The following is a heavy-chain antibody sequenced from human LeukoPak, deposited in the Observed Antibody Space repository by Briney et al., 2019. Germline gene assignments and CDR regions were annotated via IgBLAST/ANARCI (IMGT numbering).Heavy chain of an antibody. CDR1: GFTFSSYS. J-gene: IGHJ4*02. CDR3: ARRPTYSGSYIIDY. D-gene: IGHD1-26*01. V-gene: IGHV3-21*01. CDR2: ISSSSYI. Sequence: PGGSLRLSCAASGFTFSSYSMNWVRQAPGKGLEWVSSISSSSYIYYADSVKGRFTISRDNAKNSLYLQMNSLRAEDTAVYYCARRPTYSGSYIIDYWGQETLVTVSS.